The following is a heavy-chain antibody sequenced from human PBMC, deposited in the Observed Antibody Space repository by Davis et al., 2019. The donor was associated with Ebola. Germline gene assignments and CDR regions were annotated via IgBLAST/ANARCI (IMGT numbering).Heavy chain of an antibody. CDR3: ARQSVWGSYTPSGAFDI. CDR1: GYNFSKYW. D-gene: IGHD3-16*01. CDR2: IYPDDSDT. V-gene: IGHV5-51*01. J-gene: IGHJ3*02. Sequence: GESLKISCKGSGYNFSKYWIAWVRQMPGKGLDWMGIIYPDDSDTRYSPSFLGQVTISADRSFSTAYLQWSGLKASDTAMYYCARQSVWGSYTPSGAFDIWGQGTMVTVSS.